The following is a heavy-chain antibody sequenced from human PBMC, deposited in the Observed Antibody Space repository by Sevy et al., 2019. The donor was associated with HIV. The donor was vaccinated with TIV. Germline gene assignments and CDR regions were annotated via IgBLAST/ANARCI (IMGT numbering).Heavy chain of an antibody. CDR2: ISGSGRFT. V-gene: IGHV3-23*01. CDR3: AKGFCSGATCPRDYYYYGMDV. Sequence: GGSLRLSCSASEFTFSSYAMSWVRQAPGKGLEWVSSISGSGRFTYYADFVEGRFIISIDNSKNTLFVQMNSLRAEDTAVYYCAKGFCSGATCPRDYYYYGMDVWGQGTTVTVSS. J-gene: IGHJ6*02. D-gene: IGHD2-15*01. CDR1: EFTFSSYA.